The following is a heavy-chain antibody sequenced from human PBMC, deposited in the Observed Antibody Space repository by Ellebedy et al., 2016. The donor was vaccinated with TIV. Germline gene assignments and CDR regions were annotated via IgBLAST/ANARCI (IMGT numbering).Heavy chain of an antibody. Sequence: AASVKVSCKTSGYTFTDYYIHWVRQAPRQGLEWMAWINPNSGGTNYAQKFQGRVTVTRDTSTSTAFLELSRLRSDETAVYYCTRDLTNIVSGDYWGQGTLVTVSS. CDR2: INPNSGGT. J-gene: IGHJ4*02. V-gene: IGHV1-2*02. D-gene: IGHD5/OR15-5a*01. CDR1: GYTFTDYY. CDR3: TRDLTNIVSGDY.